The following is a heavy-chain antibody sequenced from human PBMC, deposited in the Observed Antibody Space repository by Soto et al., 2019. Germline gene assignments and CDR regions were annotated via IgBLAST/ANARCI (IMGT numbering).Heavy chain of an antibody. CDR1: GYPVTAYY. CDR2: INPATGAA. D-gene: IGHD3-3*01. CDR3: ARGGGVGVAGSAAFDM. J-gene: IGHJ3*02. V-gene: IGHV1-2*02. Sequence: QLHLVQSGAVVKKPGASVTVSCSASGYPVTAYYMHWVRQAPGRGLEWMGGINPATGAAKYTQTCQGRVTLTADTSTSTVFMELGGLTSEDTAVFYCARGGGVGVAGSAAFDMWGQGTLVTVSS.